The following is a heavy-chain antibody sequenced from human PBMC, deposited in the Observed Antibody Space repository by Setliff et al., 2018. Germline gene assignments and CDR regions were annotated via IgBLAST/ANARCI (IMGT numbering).Heavy chain of an antibody. V-gene: IGHV3-23*01. CDR1: GFSFTDSA. Sequence: GGSLRLSCAASGFSFTDSAMSWVRQAPGKGLEWVSIISASGGTTYYADSVKGRFTISSDNSKNTLYLQMNSLRAEDTAVYYCVTSTIIIYYFDFWGQGTPVTVSS. J-gene: IGHJ4*02. D-gene: IGHD3-10*01. CDR2: ISASGGTT. CDR3: VTSTIIIYYFDF.